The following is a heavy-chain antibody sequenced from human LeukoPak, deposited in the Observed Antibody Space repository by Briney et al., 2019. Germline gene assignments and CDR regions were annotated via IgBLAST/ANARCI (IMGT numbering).Heavy chain of an antibody. CDR3: ATAGYSSGWGPDY. V-gene: IGHV3-21*01. CDR1: GFTFSGYS. Sequence: GGSLRLSCAASGFTFSGYSRNWVRQPPGKGLEWVSSISTSSTYIYYADSVKGRFTISRDNAKNSLYLQMNSLRAEDTAVYYCATAGYSSGWGPDYWGQGTLVTVSS. D-gene: IGHD6-19*01. CDR2: ISTSSTYI. J-gene: IGHJ4*02.